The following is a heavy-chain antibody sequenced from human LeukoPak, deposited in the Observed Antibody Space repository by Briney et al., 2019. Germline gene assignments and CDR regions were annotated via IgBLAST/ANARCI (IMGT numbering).Heavy chain of an antibody. CDR2: IYYSGST. J-gene: IGHJ4*02. CDR1: GGSISRYY. CDR3: ARGGYYYDSIDY. D-gene: IGHD3-22*01. V-gene: IGHV4-59*01. Sequence: PSETLSLTCTVSGGSISRYYWSWIRQPPGKGLEWIGYIYYSGSTNYNPSLKSRVTISVDTSKNQFSLKLSSVTAADTAVYYCARGGYYYDSIDYWGQGTLVTVSS.